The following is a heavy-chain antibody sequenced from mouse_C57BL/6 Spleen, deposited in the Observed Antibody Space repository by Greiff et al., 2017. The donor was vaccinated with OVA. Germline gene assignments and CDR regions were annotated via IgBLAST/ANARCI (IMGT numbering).Heavy chain of an antibody. CDR1: GYTFTSYW. Sequence: QVQLQQPGAELVKPGASVKVSCKASGYTFTSYWMHWVKQRPGQGLEWIGRIHPSDSDTNYNQKFKGKATLTVDKSSSTAYMQLSSLTSADSAVYDCAIGDYYGSSYSYWGQGTTLTVSS. D-gene: IGHD1-1*01. V-gene: IGHV1-74*01. CDR3: AIGDYYGSSYSY. CDR2: IHPSDSDT. J-gene: IGHJ2*01.